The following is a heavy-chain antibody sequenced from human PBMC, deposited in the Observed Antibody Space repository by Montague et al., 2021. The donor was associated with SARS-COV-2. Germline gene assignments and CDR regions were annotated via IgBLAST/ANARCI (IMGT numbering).Heavy chain of an antibody. Sequence: SETLSLTCAVYGGSFSGHYWNWIHQPPGKGLEWIGEINHSGSTNNNPSLKSRVTMSVDTSKNQFSLKLSSVTAADTAVYYCARGARQGYGFRLGSLDYWGQGTLVTVSS. CDR2: INHSGST. J-gene: IGHJ4*02. D-gene: IGHD3-10*01. V-gene: IGHV4-34*01. CDR1: GGSFSGHY. CDR3: ARGARQGYGFRLGSLDY.